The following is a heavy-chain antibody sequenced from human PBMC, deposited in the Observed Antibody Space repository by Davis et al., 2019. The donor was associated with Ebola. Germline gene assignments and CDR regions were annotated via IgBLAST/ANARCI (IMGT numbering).Heavy chain of an antibody. CDR3: ASQGDISYSYSY. D-gene: IGHD5-18*01. V-gene: IGHV4-4*02. CDR1: GGSIISTNW. CDR2: IRHDGAT. J-gene: IGHJ4*02. Sequence: MPSETLSLTFAVSGGSIISTNWWTWVRQTPGKGLEWIGEIRHDGATFYNPSLKSRISMSVDKSMNQFSLKLTSVTAADTAIYFCASQGDISYSYSYWGQGTLVSVSS.